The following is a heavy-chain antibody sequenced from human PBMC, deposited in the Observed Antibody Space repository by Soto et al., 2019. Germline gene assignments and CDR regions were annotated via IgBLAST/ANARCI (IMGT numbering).Heavy chain of an antibody. CDR2: SRDKPNRYTT. CDR1: GFTLSDHY. Sequence: LRLSCAASGFTLSDHYMDWVRQAPGKGLEWLGRSRDKPNRYTTEYATSVRGRFTISRENAKNSLYLQMNSLRAEDTAVYYCARAYSGRLPRRADYYFAMDIWGQGTTVTVSS. D-gene: IGHD2-15*01. CDR3: ARAYSGRLPRRADYYFAMDI. J-gene: IGHJ6*02. V-gene: IGHV3-72*01.